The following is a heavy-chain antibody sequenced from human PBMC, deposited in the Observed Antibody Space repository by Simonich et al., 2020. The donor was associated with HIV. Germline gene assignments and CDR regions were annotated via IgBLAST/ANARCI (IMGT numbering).Heavy chain of an antibody. Sequence: HLQLQESGPGLVKPSETLSLTCTVSGGSISSSSYYWGWIRQPPGKGLEWIGSIYYSGSTYYNPSLKSRVTISVDTSKNQFSLKLSSVTAADTAVYYCARYYGGNTEVDYWGQGTLVTVSS. D-gene: IGHD3-10*01. CDR2: IYYSGST. J-gene: IGHJ4*02. CDR3: ARYYGGNTEVDY. CDR1: GGSISSSSYY. V-gene: IGHV4-39*01.